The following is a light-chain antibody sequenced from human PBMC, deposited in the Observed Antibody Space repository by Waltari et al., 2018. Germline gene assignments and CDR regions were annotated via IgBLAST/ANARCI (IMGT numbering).Light chain of an antibody. CDR1: NIGGKN. CDR3: QVWDSGTAV. CDR2: RDK. J-gene: IGLJ7*01. Sequence: SYDLTQPLSASVALGQTARISCGGNNIGGKNVHWYQQKAGQAPLLVIYRDKNRPSRIPERFSGSNSENTATLTISRAQAADEADYYCQVWDSGTAVFGGGTQLTVL. V-gene: IGLV3-9*01.